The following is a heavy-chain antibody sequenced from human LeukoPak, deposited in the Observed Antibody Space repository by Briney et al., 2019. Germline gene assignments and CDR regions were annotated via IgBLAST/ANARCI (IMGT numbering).Heavy chain of an antibody. CDR2: IRSKAYGGTT. J-gene: IGHJ4*02. Sequence: GGSLRVSCTASGFTFGDYAISWVRQAPGKGLEWVGFIRSKAYGGTTEYAASVKGRFTISRDDSKSIAYLQMNSLKTEDTAVYYCTRVLLWFGELSAFDYWGQGTLVTVSS. CDR1: GFTFGDYA. CDR3: TRVLLWFGELSAFDY. D-gene: IGHD3-10*01. V-gene: IGHV3-49*04.